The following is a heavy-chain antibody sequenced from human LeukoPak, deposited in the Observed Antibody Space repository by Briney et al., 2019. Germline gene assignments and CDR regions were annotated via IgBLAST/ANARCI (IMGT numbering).Heavy chain of an antibody. CDR2: IYYSGSP. D-gene: IGHD2-21*01. CDR3: ARNVVGSARLYNWFDP. Sequence: SETLSLPCTVSGGSISSSSYYWGWIRQPPGKGLEWIGSIYYSGSPYYNPSLKSRVNISVDTSKNQFSLKLSSVTAADTAVYYCARNVVGSARLYNWFDPWGQGTLVTVSS. CDR1: GGSISSSSYY. J-gene: IGHJ5*02. V-gene: IGHV4-39*01.